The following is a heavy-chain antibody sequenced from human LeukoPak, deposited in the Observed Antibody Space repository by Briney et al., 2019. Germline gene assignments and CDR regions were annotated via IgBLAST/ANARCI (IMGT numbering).Heavy chain of an antibody. Sequence: SVKVSCKASGGTFSSYAISWVRQAPGQGLEWMGRIIPILGIANYAQKFQGRVTITRDTSASTAYMELSSLRSEDTAVYYCARKDIVAMGEAFDIWGQGTMVTVSS. D-gene: IGHD5-12*01. CDR3: ARKDIVAMGEAFDI. J-gene: IGHJ3*02. CDR1: GGTFSSYA. CDR2: IIPILGIA. V-gene: IGHV1-69*04.